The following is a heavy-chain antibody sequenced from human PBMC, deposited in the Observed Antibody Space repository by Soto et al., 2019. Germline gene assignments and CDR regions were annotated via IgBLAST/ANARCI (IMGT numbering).Heavy chain of an antibody. D-gene: IGHD2-15*01. CDR2: IIPIFGTA. Sequence: GASVKVSCKASGGTFSSYAISWVRQAPGQGLERMGGIIPIFGTANYAQKFQGRVTITADESTSTAYMELSSLRSEDTAVYYCARALHGGYSGYDYDMTDCSGGSCYPLSGYYYGMDVWGQGATVTVSS. V-gene: IGHV1-69*13. CDR1: GGTFSSYA. J-gene: IGHJ6*02. CDR3: ARALHGGYSGYDYDMTDCSGGSCYPLSGYYYGMDV.